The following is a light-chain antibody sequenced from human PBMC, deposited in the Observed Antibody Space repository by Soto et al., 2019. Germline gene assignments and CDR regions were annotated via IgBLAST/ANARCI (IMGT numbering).Light chain of an antibody. CDR2: DVN. Sequence: QSALTQPASVSGSPGQSITISCTGTSSDVGGYNFVSLYQQHPGKVPKLMIFDVNRRPSGVSDRFSGSKSGNTASLTISGLQAEDEGDYSCCSYTSSSTHVFGSGTKLTVL. V-gene: IGLV2-14*03. J-gene: IGLJ1*01. CDR3: CSYTSSSTHV. CDR1: SSDVGGYNF.